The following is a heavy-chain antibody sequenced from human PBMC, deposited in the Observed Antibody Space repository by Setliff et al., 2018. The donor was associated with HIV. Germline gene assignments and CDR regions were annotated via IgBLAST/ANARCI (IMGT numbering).Heavy chain of an antibody. V-gene: IGHV7-4-1*02. CDR3: ARDPFRIVARRSYYYYYMDV. J-gene: IGHJ6*03. Sequence: ASVKVSCKASGYTFTSYAMNWVRQAPGQGLEWMGWINTNTGNPTFAQGFTGRFVFSLDTSVSTAYLQISSLKAEDTAVYYCARDPFRIVARRSYYYYYMDVWGKGTTVTVS. CDR1: GYTFTSYA. CDR2: INTNTGNP. D-gene: IGHD6-6*01.